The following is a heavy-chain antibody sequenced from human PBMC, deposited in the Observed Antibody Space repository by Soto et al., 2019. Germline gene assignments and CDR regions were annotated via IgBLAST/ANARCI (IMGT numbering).Heavy chain of an antibody. CDR3: ARGDREDILVVVGARPGEYGIDI. J-gene: IGHJ6*02. Sequence: GGSLSLPSTVASFTMRNDAKHCIRLSPGKGLYSFSYIAYDGSNAFYRDSVKGRFTISRDNSKNTLYLHMNSLRSEDTGVYYCARGDREDILVVVGARPGEYGIDIWGQGTTVTVSS. V-gene: IGHV3-30-3*01. CDR2: IAYDGSNA. CDR1: SFTMRNDA. D-gene: IGHD2-15*01.